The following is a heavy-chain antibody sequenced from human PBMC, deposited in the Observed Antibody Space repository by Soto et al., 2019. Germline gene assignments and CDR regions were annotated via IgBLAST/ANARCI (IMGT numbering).Heavy chain of an antibody. CDR1: GFTFTNYA. CDR3: AKSYGGNSKFDS. Sequence: GGSLRLSCAASGFTFTNYAMNWVRQAPGKGLEWVSTISGSGGSTYYADSVKGRFTISRDNSRDTLYLQMYSLRAEDTAIYYCAKSYGGNSKFDSWGQGTLVTVSS. CDR2: ISGSGGST. J-gene: IGHJ4*02. V-gene: IGHV3-23*01. D-gene: IGHD4-17*01.